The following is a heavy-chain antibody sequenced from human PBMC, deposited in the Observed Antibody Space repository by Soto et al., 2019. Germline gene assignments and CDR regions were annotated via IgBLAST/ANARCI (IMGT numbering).Heavy chain of an antibody. V-gene: IGHV1-46*01. CDR2: INPSGGST. J-gene: IGHJ6*02. CDR3: ARELTIFGVATIYYYYYGMDF. CDR1: GSTFTSYY. Sequence: GASVKVSCKASGSTFTSYYMHWVRQAPGQGLEWMGIINPSGGSTSYAQKFQGRVTMTRDTSTSTVYMELSSLRSEDTAVYYCARELTIFGVATIYYYYYGMDFWGQGTTVTVSS. D-gene: IGHD3-3*01.